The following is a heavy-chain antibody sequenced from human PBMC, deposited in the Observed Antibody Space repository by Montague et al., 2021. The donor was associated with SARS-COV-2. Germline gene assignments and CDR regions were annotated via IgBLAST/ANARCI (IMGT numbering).Heavy chain of an antibody. D-gene: IGHD2-15*01. CDR2: IYTSGST. V-gene: IGHV4-61*02. Sequence: TLSLTCTVSGGSISSGSYYWSWLRQPAGKGLEWIGRIYTSGSTYYNSSLKSRVIITVDTSKHQFSLKLSSVTAADTAVYYCAGGTAATYYYGMDVWGQGTTVTVSS. J-gene: IGHJ6*02. CDR1: GGSISSGSYY. CDR3: AGGTAATYYYGMDV.